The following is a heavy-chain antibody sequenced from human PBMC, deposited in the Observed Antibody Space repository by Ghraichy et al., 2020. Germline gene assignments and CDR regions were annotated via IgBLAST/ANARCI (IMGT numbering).Heavy chain of an antibody. CDR1: GFTFSSYS. Sequence: GSLRLSCAASGFTFSSYSMNWVRQAPGKGLEWVSSISSSSSYIYYADSVKGRFTISRDNAKNSLYLQMNSLRAEDTAVYYCARDKVVVAATPSWFDPWGQGTLVTVSS. J-gene: IGHJ5*02. V-gene: IGHV3-21*01. CDR2: ISSSSSYI. D-gene: IGHD2-15*01. CDR3: ARDKVVVAATPSWFDP.